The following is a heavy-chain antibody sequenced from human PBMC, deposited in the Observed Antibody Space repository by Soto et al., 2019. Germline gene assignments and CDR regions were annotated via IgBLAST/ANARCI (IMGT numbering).Heavy chain of an antibody. CDR2: ISYDGSNK. J-gene: IGHJ2*01. V-gene: IGHV3-30-3*01. D-gene: IGHD4-4*01. CDR3: ARPLWRDDYNWGYFDL. Sequence: QVQLVESGGGVVKPGRSLRLSCAASGFTFSSYAMPWVRQAPGKGLGGGAVISYDGSNKYYADSVKGRFTISRDNSKNTLYLQMNSLRAEDTAVYYCARPLWRDDYNWGYFDLWGRGTLVTVSS. CDR1: GFTFSSYA.